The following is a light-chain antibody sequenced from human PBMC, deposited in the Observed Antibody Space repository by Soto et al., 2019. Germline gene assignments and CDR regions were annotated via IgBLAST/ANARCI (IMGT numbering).Light chain of an antibody. CDR2: GAS. CDR1: QSIANY. V-gene: IGKV1-39*01. J-gene: IGKJ1*01. CDR3: QQYSSWVWT. Sequence: DIQMTQSPSSLSASVGYRVTITCRASQSIANYLNWYQQRPGKAPKLLIYGASTLHSGVPSNFSGSGSGTDFTLTISSLQSEDFAFYYCQQYSSWVWTFGQGTKV.